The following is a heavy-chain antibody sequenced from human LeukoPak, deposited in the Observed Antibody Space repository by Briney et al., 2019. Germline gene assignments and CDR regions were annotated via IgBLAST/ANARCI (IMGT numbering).Heavy chain of an antibody. V-gene: IGHV3-23*01. CDR2: ISGSAGST. Sequence: GGSLRLSCAASGFTFSSYAMSWVRQAPGKGLEWVSAISGSAGSTYYADSVKGRFTISRDNSKNTLYLQMNSLRAEDTAVYYCAKDLSTVTMGAYDYWGQGTLVTVSS. CDR3: AKDLSTVTMGAYDY. D-gene: IGHD4-17*01. J-gene: IGHJ4*02. CDR1: GFTFSSYA.